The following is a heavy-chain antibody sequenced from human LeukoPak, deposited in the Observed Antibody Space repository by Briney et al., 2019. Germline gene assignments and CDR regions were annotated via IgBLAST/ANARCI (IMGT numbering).Heavy chain of an antibody. CDR1: GFTFSSYA. D-gene: IGHD1-26*01. CDR2: ISGSGGST. Sequence: PGGSLRLSCAASGFTFSSYAMSWVRQAPGKGLEWVSAISGSGGSTYYADSVKGRFTISRDNAKNSLYLQMNSLRAEDTAVYYCARVSSGSYLDYWGQGTLVTVSS. CDR3: ARVSSGSYLDY. J-gene: IGHJ4*02. V-gene: IGHV3-23*01.